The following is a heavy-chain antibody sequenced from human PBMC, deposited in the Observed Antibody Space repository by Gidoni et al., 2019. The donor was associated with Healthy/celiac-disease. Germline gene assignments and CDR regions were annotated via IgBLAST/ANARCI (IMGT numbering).Heavy chain of an antibody. CDR3: ARDTGPGIVVVTPFLY. CDR2: ISYDGSNK. V-gene: IGHV3-30-3*01. J-gene: IGHJ4*02. D-gene: IGHD3-22*01. Sequence: QVQLVESGGGVVQPGRSLRLSCPAAGFTFSSYAMHWVRQAPGKGLEWVAGISYDGSNKYYADSVKGRFTISRDNSKNTLYLQMNSLRAEDTAVYYCARDTGPGIVVVTPFLYWGQGTLVTVSS. CDR1: GFTFSSYA.